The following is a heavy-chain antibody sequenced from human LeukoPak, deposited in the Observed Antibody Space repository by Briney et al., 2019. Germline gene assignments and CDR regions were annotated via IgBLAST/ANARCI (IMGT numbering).Heavy chain of an antibody. D-gene: IGHD3-22*01. V-gene: IGHV4-4*07. CDR1: GGSISSYY. CDR2: IYTSGST. CDR3: ARDRPHGGSGYFFDY. J-gene: IGHJ4*02. Sequence: KPSETLSLTCTVPGGSISSYYLSWIRQPAGKGLEWIGRIYTSGSTNYNPSLKSRVTMSVDTSKNQFSLKLSPVTAADTAVYYCARDRPHGGSGYFFDYWGQGTLVTVSS.